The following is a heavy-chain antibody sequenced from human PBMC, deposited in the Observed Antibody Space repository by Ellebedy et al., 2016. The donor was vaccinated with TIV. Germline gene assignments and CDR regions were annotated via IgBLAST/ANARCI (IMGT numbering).Heavy chain of an antibody. V-gene: IGHV3-48*04. Sequence: GESLKISCAASGFTFSSYTMNWVRQAPGKGLEWVSYIGTSTSNTYYADSVKGRFTISRDNAKNSLHLQMNSLRAEDTAVYYCARDLPWGYYDSRRNDNDAFDIWGQGTMVTVS. D-gene: IGHD3-22*01. CDR2: IGTSTSNT. J-gene: IGHJ3*02. CDR3: ARDLPWGYYDSRRNDNDAFDI. CDR1: GFTFSSYT.